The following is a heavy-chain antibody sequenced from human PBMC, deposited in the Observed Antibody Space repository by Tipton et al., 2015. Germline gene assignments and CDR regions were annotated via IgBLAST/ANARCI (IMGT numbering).Heavy chain of an antibody. CDR3: ARSRYTVTPDS. V-gene: IGHV4-38-2*01. D-gene: IGHD4-17*01. CDR2: FFHSGNT. J-gene: IGHJ4*02. Sequence: TLSLTCDVSGYSISSGYYWSWIRQPPGKGLEWIGSFFHSGNTFHNPSLRSRVIISVDTSMNQISLTVTSVTAADTAVYYCARSRYTVTPDSWGQGTLVTVSS. CDR1: GYSISSGYY.